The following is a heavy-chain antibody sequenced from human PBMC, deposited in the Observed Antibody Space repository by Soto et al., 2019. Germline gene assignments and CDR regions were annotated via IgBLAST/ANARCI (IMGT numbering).Heavy chain of an antibody. J-gene: IGHJ4*02. CDR1: GYTFTSYY. CDR3: ARVGGNSHFDY. D-gene: IGHD2-21*02. V-gene: IGHV1-46*03. Sequence: QVQLVQSGAEVKKPGASVKVSCKASGYTFTSYYIHWVRQAPGQGLEWMGIINPSGGSTSYAQKFQGRVTMTRDTSPSTLYMELSSLKSEDTAVYSCARVGGNSHFDYWGQGTLVTVSS. CDR2: INPSGGST.